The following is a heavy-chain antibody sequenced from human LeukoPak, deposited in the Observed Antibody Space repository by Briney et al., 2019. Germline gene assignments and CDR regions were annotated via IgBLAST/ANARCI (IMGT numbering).Heavy chain of an antibody. CDR1: GFTFTDYF. V-gene: IGHV3-7*03. Sequence: GGSLRLSCVASGFTFTDYFMSWVRQAPGKGLEWVANIRQDGSEKNYVDSVKGRFTISRDNAKNSLFLQMDSLRAEDTAVYYCAGGAGWLIDYWGQGTLVTVSS. CDR3: AGGAGWLIDY. CDR2: IRQDGSEK. D-gene: IGHD3-16*01. J-gene: IGHJ4*02.